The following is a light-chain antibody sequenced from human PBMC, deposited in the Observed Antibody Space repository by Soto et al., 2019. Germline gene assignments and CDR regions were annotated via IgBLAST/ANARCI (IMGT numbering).Light chain of an antibody. Sequence: EVVMTQSHATRSLSPGERSTLSCMASQSVSSYLAWYQQKPGQAPRLLIYGASTRATGIPARFSGSGSGTEFTLTISSLQSEDFAVYYCQQYNNWPPKFGQGTKVDIK. J-gene: IGKJ1*01. V-gene: IGKV3-15*01. CDR3: QQYNNWPPK. CDR2: GAS. CDR1: QSVSSY.